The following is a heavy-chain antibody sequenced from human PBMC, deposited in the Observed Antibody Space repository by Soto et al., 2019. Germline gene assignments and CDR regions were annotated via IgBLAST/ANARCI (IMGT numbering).Heavy chain of an antibody. D-gene: IGHD6-13*01. Sequence: SETLSLTCTVSGGSISSGGYYWGWIRQPPGKGLEWIGSIYYSGSTYYNPSLKSRVTISVDTSKNQFSLKLSSVTAADTAVYYCARGKPRQQLVRGYYYYYGMDVWGQGTTVTVSS. CDR1: GGSISSGGYY. V-gene: IGHV4-39*01. CDR3: ARGKPRQQLVRGYYYYYGMDV. CDR2: IYYSGST. J-gene: IGHJ6*02.